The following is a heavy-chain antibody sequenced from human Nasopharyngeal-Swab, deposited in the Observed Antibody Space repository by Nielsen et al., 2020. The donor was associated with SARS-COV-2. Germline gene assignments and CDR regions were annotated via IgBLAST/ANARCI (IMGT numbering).Heavy chain of an antibody. CDR2: SSPTNGNT. V-gene: IGHV1-18*04. J-gene: IGHJ4*02. Sequence: ASVKVSCKASGYTFTTYDITWVRQAPGQGLEWMGWSSPTNGNTNYALNFQGRVTMTADTSTNTAYMELRSLRYDDTAVYYCARDPGAATLDYWDQGSLVTVSS. D-gene: IGHD3-10*01. CDR3: ARDPGAATLDY. CDR1: GYTFTTYD.